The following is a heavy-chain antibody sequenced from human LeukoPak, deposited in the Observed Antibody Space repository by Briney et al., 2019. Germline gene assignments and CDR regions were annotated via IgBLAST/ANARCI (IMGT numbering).Heavy chain of an antibody. J-gene: IGHJ6*02. CDR1: GGSISSLGYY. V-gene: IGHV4-31*03. D-gene: IGHD5-18*01. CDR2: IYYSGST. Sequence: SETLSLTRTVSGGSISSLGYYWTWIRQHPGKGLEWIGYIYYSGSTYYNPSLKSRVTLSVDTCQNQFSLKLSSVTAADTAVYYCAASGYSYGPYYGMDVWGQGTTVTVSS. CDR3: AASGYSYGPYYGMDV.